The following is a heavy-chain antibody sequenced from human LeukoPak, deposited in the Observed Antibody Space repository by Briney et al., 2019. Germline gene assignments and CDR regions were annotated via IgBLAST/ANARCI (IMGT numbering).Heavy chain of an antibody. Sequence: PGGSLRLSCAASEFTCSSYWMSWVRQAPGKELEWVANIKQDGSEKYYVDSVKGRFTISRDNAKNSLYLQMNSLRAEDTAVYYCARDRSGSRSYINWYGPWGQGTLVTVSS. CDR2: IKQDGSEK. CDR3: ARDRSGSRSYINWYGP. J-gene: IGHJ5*02. V-gene: IGHV3-7*01. CDR1: EFTCSSYW. D-gene: IGHD3-10*01.